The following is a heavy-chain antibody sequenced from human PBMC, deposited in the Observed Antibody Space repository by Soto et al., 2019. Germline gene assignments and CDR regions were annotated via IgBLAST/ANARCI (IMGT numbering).Heavy chain of an antibody. J-gene: IGHJ6*02. D-gene: IGHD6-19*01. CDR1: GFTFKSHA. CDR3: VKGRAKHCSGRTCGLWMDL. CDR2: IHTGGETT. Sequence: QPGGSLRLSCSASGFTFKSHAMHWIRQAPGKGLEYVSSIHTGGETTFYADAVKGRFIVSRDNSNNTLDLQMTSLKYEDSGVYYCVKGRAKHCSGRTCGLWMDLWGQGXTVTVYS. V-gene: IGHV3-64D*06.